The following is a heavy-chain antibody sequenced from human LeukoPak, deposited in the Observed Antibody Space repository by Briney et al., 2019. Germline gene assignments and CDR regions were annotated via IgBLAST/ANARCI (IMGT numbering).Heavy chain of an antibody. CDR1: GGSIIIRRFY. CDR2: MFYNGTT. J-gene: IGHJ5*02. V-gene: IGHV4-39*07. D-gene: IGHD3-10*01. CDR3: ASWYGSFDP. Sequence: SETLSLTCTVSGGSIIIRRFYWGWIRQPPGKGLEWIGSMFYNGTTNYNPSLKSRVTISVDTSKNQFSLRLSSVTAADTAVYYCASWYGSFDPWGQGTLVTVSS.